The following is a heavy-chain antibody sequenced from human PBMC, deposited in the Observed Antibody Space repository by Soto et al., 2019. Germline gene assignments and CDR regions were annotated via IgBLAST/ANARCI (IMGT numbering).Heavy chain of an antibody. CDR2: MNPNSGNT. J-gene: IGHJ6*03. CDR3: ARGPLMEEIVVVPAAAYYYYYYMDV. V-gene: IGHV1-8*01. CDR1: GYTFTSYD. Sequence: GASVKVSCKASGYTFTSYDINWVRQATGQGLEWMGWMNPNSGNTGYAQKFQGRVTMTRNTSISTAYMELSSLRSEDTAVYYCARGPLMEEIVVVPAAAYYYYYYMDVWGKGTTVTVS. D-gene: IGHD2-2*01.